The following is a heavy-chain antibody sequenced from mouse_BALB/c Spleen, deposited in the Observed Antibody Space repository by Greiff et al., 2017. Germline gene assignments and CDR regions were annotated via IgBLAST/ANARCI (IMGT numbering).Heavy chain of an antibody. D-gene: IGHD2-14*01. CDR2: IRLKSNNYAT. CDR1: GFTFSNYW. Sequence: EVQGVESGGGLVQPGGSMKLSCVASGFTFSNYWMNWVRQSPEKGLEWVAEIRLKSNNYATHYAESVKGRFTISRDDSKSSVYLQMNNLRAEDTGIYYCTRWGYYRYGAMDYWGQGTSVTVSS. J-gene: IGHJ4*01. V-gene: IGHV6-6*02. CDR3: TRWGYYRYGAMDY.